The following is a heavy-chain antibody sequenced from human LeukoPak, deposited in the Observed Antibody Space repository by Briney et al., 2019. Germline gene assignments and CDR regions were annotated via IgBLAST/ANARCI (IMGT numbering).Heavy chain of an antibody. V-gene: IGHV1-18*01. D-gene: IGHD2-15*01. CDR1: GYTFTSYG. CDR2: ISAYNGNT. J-gene: IGHJ4*02. CDR3: ARYGGLYCSGGSCY. Sequence: ASVKVSCKASGYTFTSYGISWVRQAPGRGLEWMGWISAYNGNTNYAQKLQGRVTMTTDTSTSTAYMELRSLRSDDTAVYYCARYGGLYCSGGSCYWGQGTLVTVSS.